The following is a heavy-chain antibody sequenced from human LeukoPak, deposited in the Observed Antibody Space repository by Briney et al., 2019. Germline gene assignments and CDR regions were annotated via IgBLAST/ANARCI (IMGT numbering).Heavy chain of an antibody. J-gene: IGHJ3*01. Sequence: ASVKVSCKASGYTFTGFYMQWVRQAPGQGLEWMGWINPKSGGTNYAQKFQGRVTMTRDTSISTGYMELSGLTSDDTAVYYCARRSKLVVPVPKDHAFDLWGQGPSVPVSS. CDR1: GYTFTGFY. D-gene: IGHD2-15*01. CDR2: INPKSGGT. V-gene: IGHV1-2*02. CDR3: ARRSKLVVPVPKDHAFDL.